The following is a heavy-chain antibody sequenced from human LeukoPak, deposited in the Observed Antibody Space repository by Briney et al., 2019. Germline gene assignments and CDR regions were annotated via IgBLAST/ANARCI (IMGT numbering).Heavy chain of an antibody. CDR1: GGSISSSSYY. CDR3: ARVAEAAAGEYYFDY. CDR2: NYYTGST. J-gene: IGHJ4*02. Sequence: SETLSLTCTVSGGSISSSSYYWGWIRQPPGKGLEWIGSNYYTGSTYYTSYNPSLKSRVTISVDTSKNQFSLKLSSVTAADTAVYYCARVAEAAAGEYYFDYWGQGTLVTVSS. V-gene: IGHV4-39*07. D-gene: IGHD6-13*01.